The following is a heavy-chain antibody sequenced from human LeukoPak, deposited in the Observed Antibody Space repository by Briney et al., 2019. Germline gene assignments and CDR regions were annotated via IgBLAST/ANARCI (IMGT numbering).Heavy chain of an antibody. CDR3: ASDPGYYDSSGYPVFGY. Sequence: ASVKVSCKASGYTFTGYYMHWVRQAPGQGLEWMGWINPNSGGTNYAQKFHGRVTMTRDTSIRTAYMELSRLRSDDTAVYYCASDPGYYDSSGYPVFGYWGQGTLVTVSS. J-gene: IGHJ4*02. CDR1: GYTFTGYY. CDR2: INPNSGGT. V-gene: IGHV1-2*02. D-gene: IGHD3-22*01.